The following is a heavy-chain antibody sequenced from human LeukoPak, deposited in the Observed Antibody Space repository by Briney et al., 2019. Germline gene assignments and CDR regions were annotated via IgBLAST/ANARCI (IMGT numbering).Heavy chain of an antibody. CDR1: GDSISSYY. J-gene: IGHJ4*02. V-gene: IGHV4-59*01. Sequence: SETLSLTCTVSGDSISSYYWSWIRQPPGKGLEWIGYIHYSGSTNYNPSLKSRVTISIDPSKNQFSLKLSSVTAADTAIYYCARADRNDWYVDNWGQGTLVTVSS. D-gene: IGHD6-19*01. CDR3: ARADRNDWYVDN. CDR2: IHYSGST.